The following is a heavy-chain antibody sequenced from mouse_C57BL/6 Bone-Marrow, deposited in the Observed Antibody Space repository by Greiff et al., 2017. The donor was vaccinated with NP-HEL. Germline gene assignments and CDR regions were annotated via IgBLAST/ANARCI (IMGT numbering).Heavy chain of an antibody. CDR2: ISSGGSYT. CDR1: GFTFSSYG. Sequence: DVMLVESGGDLVKPGGSLKLSCAASGFTFSSYGMSWVRQTPDQRLEWVATISSGGSYTYYPDSVKGRFTISRDNAKNTLYLQMSSLKSEDTAMYYCARPYYGNYWFAYWGQGTLVTVSA. V-gene: IGHV5-6*02. J-gene: IGHJ3*01. D-gene: IGHD2-10*01. CDR3: ARPYYGNYWFAY.